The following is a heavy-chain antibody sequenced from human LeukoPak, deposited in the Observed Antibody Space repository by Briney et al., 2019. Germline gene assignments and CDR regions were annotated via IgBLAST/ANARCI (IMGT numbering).Heavy chain of an antibody. CDR1: GFTFSSYG. J-gene: IGHJ3*02. V-gene: IGHV3-30*18. CDR3: AKDGGILTGYYRDDAFDI. D-gene: IGHD3-9*01. Sequence: GGSLRLSCAASGFTFSSYGMHWVRQAPGKGLEWVAVISYDGSNKYYADSVKGRFTISRDNSKNKLYLQMNSLRAEDTAVYYCAKDGGILTGYYRDDAFDIWGQGTMVTVSS. CDR2: ISYDGSNK.